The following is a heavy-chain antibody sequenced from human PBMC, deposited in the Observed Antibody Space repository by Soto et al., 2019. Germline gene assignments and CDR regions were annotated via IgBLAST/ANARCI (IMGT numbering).Heavy chain of an antibody. CDR2: ITPLFGTP. Sequence: ASVKVSCKASGGTFNKYAIDWVRQAPGQGLEWMGGITPLFGTPNYAQRFQGRVTISADEVTSTAYMELRSLRSDDTGVYYCARQFDYDTSGYYYAYWGQGTLVTVSS. CDR1: GGTFNKYA. D-gene: IGHD3-22*01. V-gene: IGHV1-69*13. CDR3: ARQFDYDTSGYYYAY. J-gene: IGHJ4*02.